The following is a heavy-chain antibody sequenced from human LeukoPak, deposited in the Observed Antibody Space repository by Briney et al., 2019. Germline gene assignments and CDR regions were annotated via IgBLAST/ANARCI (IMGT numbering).Heavy chain of an antibody. V-gene: IGHV5-51*01. CDR3: ASGLYYDILTGYPGLFDY. CDR1: GYSFTTYW. D-gene: IGHD3-9*01. J-gene: IGHJ4*02. Sequence: HGESLKISCKGSGYSFTTYWIGWVRQMPGKGLEWMGIIYPGDSDTRYSPSFQGQVTISADKSISTAYLQWSSLKASDTAMYYCASGLYYDILTGYPGLFDYWGQGTLVTVSS. CDR2: IYPGDSDT.